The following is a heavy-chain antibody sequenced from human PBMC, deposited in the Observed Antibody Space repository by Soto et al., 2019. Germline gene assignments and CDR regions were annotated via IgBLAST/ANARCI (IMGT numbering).Heavy chain of an antibody. V-gene: IGHV5-51*01. CDR2: IYPGDSDT. CDR3: ARSYGSGSYGDYYYGMDV. J-gene: IGHJ6*02. D-gene: IGHD3-10*01. CDR1: GYSFTSYW. Sequence: GESLKISCKGSGYSFTSYWIGWVRQMPGKGLEWMGIIYPGDSDTRYSPSFQGQVTISADKSISTAYLQWSSLKASDTAVYYCARSYGSGSYGDYYYGMDVWGQGTTVTVSS.